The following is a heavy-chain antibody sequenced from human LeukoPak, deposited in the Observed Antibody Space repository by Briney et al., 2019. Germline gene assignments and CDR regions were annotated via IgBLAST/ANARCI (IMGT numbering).Heavy chain of an antibody. CDR1: GFTFSSYS. CDR2: ISSSSYI. Sequence: GSLRLSCAASGFTFSSYSMNWVRQAPGKGLEWVSSISSSSYIYYADSVKGRFTISRDNAKNSLYLQMNSLRAEDTAVYYCARDRYYDSSGYYPYYFDYWGQGTLVTVSS. CDR3: ARDRYYDSSGYYPYYFDY. J-gene: IGHJ4*02. V-gene: IGHV3-21*01. D-gene: IGHD3-22*01.